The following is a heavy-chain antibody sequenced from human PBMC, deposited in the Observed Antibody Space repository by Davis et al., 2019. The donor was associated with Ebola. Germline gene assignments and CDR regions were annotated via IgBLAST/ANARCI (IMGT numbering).Heavy chain of an antibody. CDR2: INPNSGGT. CDR1: GYTFTGYY. CDR3: ARRFLRAAAGTSGGFDY. Sequence: ASVKVSCKASGYTFTGYYMHWVRQAPGQGLEWMGWINPNSGGTNYAQKFQGRVTMTRDTSISTAYMELSRLRSDDTAVYYCARRFLRAAAGTSGGFDYWGQGTLVTVSS. V-gene: IGHV1-2*02. D-gene: IGHD6-13*01. J-gene: IGHJ4*02.